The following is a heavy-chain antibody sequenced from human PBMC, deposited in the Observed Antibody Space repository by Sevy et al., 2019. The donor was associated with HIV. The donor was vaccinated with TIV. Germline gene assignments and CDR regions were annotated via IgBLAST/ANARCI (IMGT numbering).Heavy chain of an antibody. CDR1: GFTFSSYW. V-gene: IGHV3-74*01. D-gene: IGHD1-1*01. CDR3: ERDGRASRDFDY. CDR2: ISGDGSST. J-gene: IGHJ4*02. Sequence: GGSLRLSCAASGFTFSSYWMHWVRQAPGKVLVWVSRISGDGSSTTYADSVRGRFTNSRDNAKNTPYLQMNSLRAEDTAVYYCERDGRASRDFDYWGQGTLVTVSS.